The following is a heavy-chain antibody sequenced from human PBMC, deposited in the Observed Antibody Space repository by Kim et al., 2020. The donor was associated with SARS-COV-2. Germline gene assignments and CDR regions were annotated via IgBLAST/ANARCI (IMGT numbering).Heavy chain of an antibody. V-gene: IGHV3-7*01. D-gene: IGHD5-12*01. Sequence: SEKFYMDSVRGRFTISGDNARNSLFLQMNSLRAEDAALYYCARGGSYSFEYWGQGSLVTVSS. CDR3: ARGGSYSFEY. CDR2: SEK. J-gene: IGHJ4*02.